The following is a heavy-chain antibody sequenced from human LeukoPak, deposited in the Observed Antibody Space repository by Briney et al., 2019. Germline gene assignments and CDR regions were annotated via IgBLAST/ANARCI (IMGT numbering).Heavy chain of an antibody. J-gene: IGHJ4*02. CDR1: GGSISSYY. Sequence: SETLSLTCTVSGGSISSYYWSWIRQPPGKGLEWIGYIYYSGSTNYNPSLKSRVTISVDTSKNQFSLKLSSVTAADTAVYYCARGVGYDSFDYWSQGTLVTVSS. V-gene: IGHV4-59*01. CDR2: IYYSGST. CDR3: ARGVGYDSFDY. D-gene: IGHD3-3*01.